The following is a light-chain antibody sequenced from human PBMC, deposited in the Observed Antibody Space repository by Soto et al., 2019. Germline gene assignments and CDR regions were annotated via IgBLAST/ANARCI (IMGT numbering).Light chain of an antibody. CDR1: QSVLYSSNNTKY. CDR3: QQYYSTPDT. CDR2: WAS. V-gene: IGKV4-1*01. Sequence: DIVMTQSPDSLAVSLGERATINCKSSQSVLYSSNNTKYLAWYQQNPGQPPKLLIYWASTRESGVPDRFSGSGSGTDFTLTISSLQAEDVAVYYCQQYYSTPDTFGPGTKVDIK. J-gene: IGKJ3*01.